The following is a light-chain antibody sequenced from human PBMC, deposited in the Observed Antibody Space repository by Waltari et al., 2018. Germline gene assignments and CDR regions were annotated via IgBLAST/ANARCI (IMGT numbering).Light chain of an antibody. J-gene: IGLJ2*01. CDR1: STYIGAYNY. Sequence: QPALPQPASVSGSPGQSITISCLGNSTYIGAYNYVSCYQQHPGKVTKLMIYDVSNRPSGVSNRFSASKSGNTASLTISGLQAEDEADYYCSSFASNRDVLFGGGTKLTVL. CDR2: DVS. V-gene: IGLV2-14*03. CDR3: SSFASNRDVL.